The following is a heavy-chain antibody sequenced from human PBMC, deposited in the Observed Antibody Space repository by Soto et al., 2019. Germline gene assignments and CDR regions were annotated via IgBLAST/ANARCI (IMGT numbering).Heavy chain of an antibody. CDR2: ISAYNGNT. CDR3: ARRRSGYYPPSYSYGMDV. CDR1: GYTFTSYG. V-gene: IGHV1-18*01. J-gene: IGHJ6*02. D-gene: IGHD3-22*01. Sequence: GASVKVSCKASGYTFTSYGISWVRQAPGQGLEWMGWISAYNGNTNYAQKLQGRVTMTTDTSTSTAYMELRSLRSDDTAVYYCARRRSGYYPPSYSYGMDVWGQGTTVTVSS.